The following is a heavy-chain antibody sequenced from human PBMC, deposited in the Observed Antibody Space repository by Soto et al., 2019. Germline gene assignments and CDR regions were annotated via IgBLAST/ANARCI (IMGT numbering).Heavy chain of an antibody. V-gene: IGHV3-7*03. Sequence: EVQLVESGGGLVQPGGSLRLSCAASGFTFSSDWMSWVRQAPGKGLDWVANIKQDGSVKYYVDSVKGRSTISRDNAKNSLYLQMNSLRAEDTAVYYCAMGREGPDACDIGGQGTTVTVSS. CDR3: AMGREGPDACDI. D-gene: IGHD1-26*01. J-gene: IGHJ3*02. CDR1: GFTFSSDW. CDR2: IKQDGSVK.